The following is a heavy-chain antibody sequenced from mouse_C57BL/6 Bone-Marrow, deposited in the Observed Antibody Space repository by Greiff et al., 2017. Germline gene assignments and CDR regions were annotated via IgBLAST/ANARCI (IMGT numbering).Heavy chain of an antibody. V-gene: IGHV1-50*01. J-gene: IGHJ3*01. CDR2: IDPSDSYT. CDR3: ARGGVITRD. D-gene: IGHD1-1*01. Sequence: VQLQQPGAELVKPGASVKLSCKASGYTFTSYWMQWVKQRPGQGLEWIGEIDPSDSYTNYNQKFKGKATLTVDTSSRTAYMQISSLTSEDSAVYYCARGGVITRDWGQGTLVTVSA. CDR1: GYTFTSYW.